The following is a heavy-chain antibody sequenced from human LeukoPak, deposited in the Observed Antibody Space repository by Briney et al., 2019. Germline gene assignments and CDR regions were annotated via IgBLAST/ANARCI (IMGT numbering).Heavy chain of an antibody. CDR3: ARHVRGYYDSSGYWSPADY. CDR1: GYSIISNYY. J-gene: IGHJ4*02. D-gene: IGHD3-22*01. CDR2: IYHSGNS. V-gene: IGHV4-38-2*01. Sequence: SETLSLTCAVSGYSIISNYYWGWIRQPPGKGLEWIGNIYHSGNSHYNPSLKSRVTISVDTSKNQFSLKLSSMTAADTAVYYCARHVRGYYDSSGYWSPADYWGQGTLVTVSS.